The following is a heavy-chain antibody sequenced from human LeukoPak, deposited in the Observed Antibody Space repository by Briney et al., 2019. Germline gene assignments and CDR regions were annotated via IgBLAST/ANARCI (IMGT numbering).Heavy chain of an antibody. J-gene: IGHJ4*02. CDR1: GFTFSSYA. V-gene: IGHV3-23*01. Sequence: GGSLRLSCAASGFTFSSYAMSWVRQAPGKGLEWVSAISGSGISTYYADSVKGRFTISRDNSKNTLYLQMNSLRAEDTTEYYCAKETVAAPPIDYWGQGTLVTVSS. D-gene: IGHD6-19*01. CDR3: AKETVAAPPIDY. CDR2: ISGSGIST.